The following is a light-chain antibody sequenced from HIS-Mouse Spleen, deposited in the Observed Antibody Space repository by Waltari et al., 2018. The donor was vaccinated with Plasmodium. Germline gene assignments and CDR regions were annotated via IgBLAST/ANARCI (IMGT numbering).Light chain of an antibody. V-gene: IGLV1-40*01. Sequence: SVLTQPPSVSGAPGQRVTISCTGSSSNIGAGYDVHWYQRLPGTTPKRLIYGNSNRPSGVPDRFSGSKSGTSASLASTGLQAEDEADYYCQSYDSSLSGVVFGGGTKLTVL. J-gene: IGLJ2*01. CDR3: QSYDSSLSGVV. CDR1: SSNIGAGYD. CDR2: GNS.